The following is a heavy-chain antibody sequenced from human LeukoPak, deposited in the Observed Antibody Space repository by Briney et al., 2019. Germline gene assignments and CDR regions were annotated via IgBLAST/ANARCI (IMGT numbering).Heavy chain of an antibody. D-gene: IGHD3-10*01. J-gene: IGHJ5*02. V-gene: IGHV1-2*02. CDR1: GYTFTGYY. Sequence: ASVKVSCKASGYTFTGYYMHWVRQAPGQGLEWMGWINPNSGGTNYAQKFQGRVTMSVDTSKNKFSLKLSSVTAADTAVYYCARDSGTTGEVKFDPWGQGTLVTVSS. CDR2: INPNSGGT. CDR3: ARDSGTTGEVKFDP.